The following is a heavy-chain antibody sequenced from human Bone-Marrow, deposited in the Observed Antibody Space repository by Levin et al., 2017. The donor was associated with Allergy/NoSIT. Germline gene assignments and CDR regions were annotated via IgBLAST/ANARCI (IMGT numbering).Heavy chain of an antibody. CDR3: AGGITVYGVVTAFDP. D-gene: IGHD3-3*01. Sequence: SETLSLTCNVSGGAINIGGYYWSWIRQQPGGGLEWIGYIYNRGDTYYNPYFESRTTISADRSRNQFSLTMSSVTAADTAVYYCAGGITVYGVVTAFDPWGQGTLVTVSS. CDR2: IYNRGDT. CDR1: GGAINIGGYY. J-gene: IGHJ5*02. V-gene: IGHV4-31*02.